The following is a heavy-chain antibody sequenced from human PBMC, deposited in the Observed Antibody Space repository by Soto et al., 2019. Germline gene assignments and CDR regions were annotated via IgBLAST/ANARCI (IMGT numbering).Heavy chain of an antibody. V-gene: IGHV1-2*04. CDR3: AREAGYSYGLDYYYGMDV. J-gene: IGHJ6*02. D-gene: IGHD5-18*01. Sequence: ASVKVSCKASGYTFTSYGISWVRQAPGQGLEWMGWINPNSGGTNYAQKFQGWVTMTRDTSISTAYMELSRLRSDDTAVYYCAREAGYSYGLDYYYGMDVWGQGTTVTVSS. CDR1: GYTFTSYG. CDR2: INPNSGGT.